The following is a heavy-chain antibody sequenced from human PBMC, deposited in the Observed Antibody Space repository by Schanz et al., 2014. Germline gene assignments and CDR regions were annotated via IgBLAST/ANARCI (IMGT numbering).Heavy chain of an antibody. CDR3: AKDLGVDCGDGCFNWYCDL. Sequence: EVQLLESGGGLVQPGGSLKLSCAASGLIFSNYVMSWVRQAPGKGLEWVSNIPWNGAAIGYAGSVRGRFTISRDNSRSTMYLQMNSLRAEDTAVYFCAKDLGVDCGDGCFNWYCDLWGRGTLVTVSS. V-gene: IGHV3-23*01. J-gene: IGHJ2*01. CDR2: IPWNGAAI. D-gene: IGHD2-21*02. CDR1: GLIFSNYV.